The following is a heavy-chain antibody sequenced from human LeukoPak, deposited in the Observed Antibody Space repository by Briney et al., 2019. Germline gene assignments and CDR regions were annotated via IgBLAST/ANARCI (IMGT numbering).Heavy chain of an antibody. D-gene: IGHD3-10*01. CDR1: GGSISSSSYY. Sequence: SETLSLTCTVSGGSISSSSYYWGWLRQRQGKGLEWXGSIYYSGRTYDNPSLKSGGTISVNTTKKKCTQKRRSVTAAGTAVYYCARGWLLWFGELLSPGWFDPWGQGTLVTVSS. CDR2: IYYSGRT. J-gene: IGHJ5*02. CDR3: ARGWLLWFGELLSPGWFDP. V-gene: IGHV4-39*01.